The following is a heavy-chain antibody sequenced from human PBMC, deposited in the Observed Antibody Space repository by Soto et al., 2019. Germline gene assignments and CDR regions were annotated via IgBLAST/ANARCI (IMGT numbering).Heavy chain of an antibody. J-gene: IGHJ5*02. V-gene: IGHV3-30-3*01. CDR2: ISYDGSNK. CDR1: GFTFSSYA. Sequence: GGSLRLSCAASGFTFSSYAMHWVRQAPGKGLEWVAVISYDGSNKYYADSVKGRFTISRDNSKNTLYLQMNSLRAEDTAVYYCARDLCSGGSCYPNWFDPWGQRTLVTVSS. D-gene: IGHD2-15*01. CDR3: ARDLCSGGSCYPNWFDP.